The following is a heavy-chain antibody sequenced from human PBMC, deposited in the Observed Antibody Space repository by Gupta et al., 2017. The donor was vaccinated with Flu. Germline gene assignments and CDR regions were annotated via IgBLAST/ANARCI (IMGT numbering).Heavy chain of an antibody. Sequence: WFRQHTGKGVEWIESIYHKGRTHITPSPKSRVTILDDTSKNQFYPRLSSGTAADTAVYYCTREYGESSLADPWGQGTMVSVSS. CDR2: IYHKGRT. CDR3: TREYGESSLADP. D-gene: IGHD1-26*01. V-gene: IGHV4-39*01. J-gene: IGHJ5*02.